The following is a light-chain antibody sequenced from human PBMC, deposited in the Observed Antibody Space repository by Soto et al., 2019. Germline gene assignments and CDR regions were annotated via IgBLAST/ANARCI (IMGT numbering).Light chain of an antibody. V-gene: IGKV1-5*03. CDR2: KAS. Sequence: DIQMTQSPSTLSASVGDRVTITCRASQSLSSWLAWYQEKPGKALKLLIYKASSLESGVPSRFSGSGSETEFTLTISSLQPDDFATYYCQQYNTFPLTFGGGTKVEIK. J-gene: IGKJ4*01. CDR3: QQYNTFPLT. CDR1: QSLSSW.